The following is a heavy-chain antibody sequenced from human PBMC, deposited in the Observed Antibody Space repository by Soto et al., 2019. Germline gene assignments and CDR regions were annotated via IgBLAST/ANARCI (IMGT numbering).Heavy chain of an antibody. Sequence: GSLRLSCAASGFTFSSSWMNWVRQAPGKGLEWVADIKEDGSEKYYVDSPKGRFTISRDNAKNSLYLQMNSLRAEDTAVYYCARGDYYDRRFDSWGQVTLVTVSS. CDR1: GFTFSSSW. CDR3: ARGDYYDRRFDS. D-gene: IGHD3-22*01. V-gene: IGHV3-7*03. J-gene: IGHJ4*02. CDR2: IKEDGSEK.